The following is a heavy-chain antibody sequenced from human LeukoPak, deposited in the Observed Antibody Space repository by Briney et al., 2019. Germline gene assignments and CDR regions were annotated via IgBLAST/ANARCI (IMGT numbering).Heavy chain of an antibody. D-gene: IGHD6-6*01. CDR2: ISSSGSTI. CDR3: ARDAVSSSSAGLSHYYYMDV. J-gene: IGHJ6*03. CDR1: GFTFSDYY. V-gene: IGHV3-11*01. Sequence: GGSLRLSCAASGFTFSDYYMSWIRQAPGKGLEWVSYISSSGSTIYYADSVKGRFTISRDNAKNSLYLQMNSLRAEDTAVYYCARDAVSSSSAGLSHYYYMDVWGKGTTVTVSS.